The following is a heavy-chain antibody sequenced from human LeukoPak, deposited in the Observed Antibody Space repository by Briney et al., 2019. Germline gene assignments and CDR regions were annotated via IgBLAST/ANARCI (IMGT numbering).Heavy chain of an antibody. V-gene: IGHV3-53*04. J-gene: IGHJ4*02. CDR3: ARETRWELFDY. CDR2: IYSGGAT. D-gene: IGHD1-26*01. Sequence: GGSLRLSCAASGFSVSGNYMSWVRQAPGKGLEWVSAIYSGGATYYTDSVKGRFTMSRHTSKNTLDLQMNSLRVEDTAVYYCARETRWELFDYWGQGILVTVSS. CDR1: GFSVSGNY.